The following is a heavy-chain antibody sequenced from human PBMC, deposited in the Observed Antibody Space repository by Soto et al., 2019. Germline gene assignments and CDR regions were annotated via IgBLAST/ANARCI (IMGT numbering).Heavy chain of an antibody. D-gene: IGHD6-13*01. CDR3: ARKGAAASYAHYYMDV. CDR1: GVSISPYY. J-gene: IGHJ6*03. V-gene: IGHV4-59*01. CDR2: VYYSGTT. Sequence: QFQFKESGQGLVKPPETLSLTATVSGVSISPYYWAWTGHPPGKGLGWIGYVYYSGTTNYNPSLESRVTISVDTSRNRFSLNLTSATAADTAVYYCARKGAAASYAHYYMDVWGRGTAVTVSS.